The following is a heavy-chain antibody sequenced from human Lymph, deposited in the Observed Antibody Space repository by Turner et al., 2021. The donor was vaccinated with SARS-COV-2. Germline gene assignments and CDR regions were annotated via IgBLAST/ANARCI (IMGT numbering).Heavy chain of an antibody. J-gene: IGHJ2*01. Sequence: EVQLVESGGGLVQPGGSLRLSCAASGFTVSSIYMTWVRQAPGKGLEWVSVIYSDGSTSYADSVKGRFTISRDISKNTLYLQMNSLRAEDTAVYYCARLSMGDWHFDLWGRGTLVTVSS. CDR2: IYSDGST. D-gene: IGHD1-26*01. CDR3: ARLSMGDWHFDL. V-gene: IGHV3-66*01. CDR1: GFTVSSIY.